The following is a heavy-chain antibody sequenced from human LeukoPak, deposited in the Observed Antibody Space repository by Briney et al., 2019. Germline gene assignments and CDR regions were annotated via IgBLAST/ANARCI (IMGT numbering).Heavy chain of an antibody. CDR1: GATFSSYA. CDR2: IIPMLGTV. CDR3: ATDQKVGATPSFGMDV. V-gene: IGHV1-69*04. Sequence: ASVKVSCKASGATFSSYAINWVRQAPGQGLEWMGRIIPMLGTVNYAQKFQGRVTIIADKFTSTAYMEVSSLRSEDTAVYYCATDQKVGATPSFGMDVWGQGTTVTVSS. J-gene: IGHJ6*02. D-gene: IGHD1-26*01.